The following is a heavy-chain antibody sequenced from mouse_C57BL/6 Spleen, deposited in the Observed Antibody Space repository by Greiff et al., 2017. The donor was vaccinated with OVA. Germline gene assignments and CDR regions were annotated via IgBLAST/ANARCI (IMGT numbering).Heavy chain of an antibody. Sequence: QVQLQQPGAELVKPGASVKLSCKASGYTFTSYWMQWVKQRPGQGLEWIGEIDPSDSYTNYNQKFKGKATLTVDTSSSTAYMQLSSLTSEDSAVYYCARSEELTGSYYVDYWGQGTTLTVSS. D-gene: IGHD4-1*01. CDR2: IDPSDSYT. CDR1: GYTFTSYW. V-gene: IGHV1-50*01. J-gene: IGHJ2*01. CDR3: ARSEELTGSYYVDY.